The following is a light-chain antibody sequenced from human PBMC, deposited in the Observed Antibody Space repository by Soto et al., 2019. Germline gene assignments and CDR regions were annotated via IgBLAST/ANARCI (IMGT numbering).Light chain of an antibody. CDR1: QSIDSN. CDR2: GAS. V-gene: IGKV3-15*01. Sequence: EIVMTQSPATLSVSPGERVTLSCRASQSIDSNLAWYQQRPGQTPWLLIYGASTRATGIPARFSGSASWTDFTLTISSLQSEDLEVYYCQQYNNWPWTFGQGTKLDIK. J-gene: IGKJ2*02. CDR3: QQYNNWPWT.